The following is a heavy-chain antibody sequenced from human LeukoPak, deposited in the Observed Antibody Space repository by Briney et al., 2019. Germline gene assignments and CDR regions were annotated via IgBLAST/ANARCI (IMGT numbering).Heavy chain of an antibody. Sequence: ASVKVSCKASGYSFTDYGLCWVRQAPGQGLEWVGWISTYNDNRKYAQNLQGRVSMTTDTSTSTAHMELRNLKSDDTAVYFCARDNSGEAADISDAFDIWGQGTKVTVSS. D-gene: IGHD3-16*01. CDR3: ARDNSGEAADISDAFDI. J-gene: IGHJ3*02. CDR1: GYSFTDYG. CDR2: ISTYNDNR. V-gene: IGHV1-18*01.